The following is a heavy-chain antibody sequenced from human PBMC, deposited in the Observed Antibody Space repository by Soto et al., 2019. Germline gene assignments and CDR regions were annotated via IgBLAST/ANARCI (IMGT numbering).Heavy chain of an antibody. V-gene: IGHV4-59*08. J-gene: IGHJ4*02. CDR3: ARAVGDPLVYLDY. CDR2: TDYSGNT. CDR1: SDSISSYY. Sequence: QVQLQESGPGLVRPSQPLSLPCTVSSDSISSYYWIWIRQSPGKGLEWIGYTDYSGNTNYNPSLKSRVAIARDTSKNQFSLRLSSVTAADAAVYYCARAVGDPLVYLDYWGQGTLVTVSS. D-gene: IGHD6-19*01.